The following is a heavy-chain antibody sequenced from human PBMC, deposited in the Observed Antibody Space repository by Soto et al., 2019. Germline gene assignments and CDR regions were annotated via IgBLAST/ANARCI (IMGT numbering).Heavy chain of an antibody. J-gene: IGHJ6*02. V-gene: IGHV1-3*01. D-gene: IGHD6-6*01. CDR1: GYTFTSYA. Sequence: QVQLVQSGAEVKKPGASVKVSCKASGYTFTSYAMHWVRQAPGQRLEWMGWINAGNGNTKYSQKFQGRVTITRDTSASIAYMELSSLRSEDTAVYYCARDLGRGSSDYYYYGMDVWGQGTTVTVSS. CDR3: ARDLGRGSSDYYYYGMDV. CDR2: INAGNGNT.